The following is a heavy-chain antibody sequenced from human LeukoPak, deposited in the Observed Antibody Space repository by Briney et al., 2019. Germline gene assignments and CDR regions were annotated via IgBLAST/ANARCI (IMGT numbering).Heavy chain of an antibody. D-gene: IGHD4-17*01. CDR3: ARGPTSTVTTRYYFDY. V-gene: IGHV4-39*07. CDR1: GGSINTNPNY. Sequence: SETLSLTCSVSGGSINTNPNYWGWVRQPPGKGLEWIGCFYYRGSTYYNPSLKSRVTISVDTSKNQFSLKLSSVTAADTAVYYCARGPTSTVTTRYYFDYWGQGTLVTVSS. J-gene: IGHJ4*02. CDR2: FYYRGST.